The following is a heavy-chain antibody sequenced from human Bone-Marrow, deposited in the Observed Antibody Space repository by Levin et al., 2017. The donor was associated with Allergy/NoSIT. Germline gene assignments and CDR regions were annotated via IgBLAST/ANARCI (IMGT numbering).Heavy chain of an antibody. D-gene: IGHD1-1*01. J-gene: IGHJ4*02. CDR2: INPIFRTA. Sequence: ASVKVSCKASGGTSGPYAFIWVRQAPGQGLEWMGGINPIFRTANYAQKFQGSVTITADPSTRTSYLDLSNLRSEDTAVYYCAREEGTTTASLAYWGQGTLVTVSS. V-gene: IGHV1-69*13. CDR1: GGTSGPYA. CDR3: AREEGTTTASLAY.